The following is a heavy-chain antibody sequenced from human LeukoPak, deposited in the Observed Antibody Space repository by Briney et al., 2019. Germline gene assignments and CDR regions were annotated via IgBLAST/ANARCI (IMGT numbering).Heavy chain of an antibody. D-gene: IGHD3-3*01. Sequence: SETLSLTCTVSGGSISSYYWSWIRQPAGKGLEWIGRIYTSGSTNYNPSLKSRVTMSVDTSKNQFSLKLSSVTAADTAVYYCARDLWTYDFWSGYLDPPYYYYGMDVWGQGTTVTVSS. CDR2: IYTSGST. CDR1: GGSISSYY. CDR3: ARDLWTYDFWSGYLDPPYYYYGMDV. V-gene: IGHV4-4*07. J-gene: IGHJ6*02.